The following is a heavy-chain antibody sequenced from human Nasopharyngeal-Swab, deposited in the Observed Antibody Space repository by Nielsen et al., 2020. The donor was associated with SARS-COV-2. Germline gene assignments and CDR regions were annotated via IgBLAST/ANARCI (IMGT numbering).Heavy chain of an antibody. V-gene: IGHV4-34*01. CDR1: GGSFSGYY. J-gene: IGHJ6*02. CDR3: ARLVTIYYYYGMDV. D-gene: IGHD5-18*01. Sequence: SETLSLTCAVYGGSFSGYYWSWIRQPPGKGLEWIGEINHSASTNYNPSLKSRVTISVDTSKNQFSLKLSSVTAADTAVYYCARLVTIYYYYGMDVWGQGTTVTVSS. CDR2: INHSAST.